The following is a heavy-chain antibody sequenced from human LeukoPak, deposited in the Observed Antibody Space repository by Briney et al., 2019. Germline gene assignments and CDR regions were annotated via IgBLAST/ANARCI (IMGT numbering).Heavy chain of an antibody. D-gene: IGHD4-17*01. J-gene: IGHJ6*02. CDR2: ISYDGSNK. CDR3: AKDGHGDLLYYGMDV. CDR1: GFTFSSYG. Sequence: GGSLRLSCAASGFTFSSYGMHWVRQAPGKGLEWVAVISYDGSNKYYADSVKGRFTISRDNSKNTLYLQMNSLRAEDTAVYYCAKDGHGDLLYYGMDVWGQGTTVTVSS. V-gene: IGHV3-30*18.